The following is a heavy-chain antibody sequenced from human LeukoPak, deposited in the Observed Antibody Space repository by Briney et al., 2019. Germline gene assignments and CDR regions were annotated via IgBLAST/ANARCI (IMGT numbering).Heavy chain of an antibody. Sequence: ASVKVSCKASGYTFTSYGISWVRQAPGQGLEWMGWISAYNGNTNYAQKLQGRVTMTTDTSTSTAYMELRSQRSDDTAVYYCARPREYCSSTSCYWPYMDVWGKGTTVTVSS. CDR2: ISAYNGNT. CDR3: ARPREYCSSTSCYWPYMDV. J-gene: IGHJ6*03. CDR1: GYTFTSYG. D-gene: IGHD2-2*01. V-gene: IGHV1-18*01.